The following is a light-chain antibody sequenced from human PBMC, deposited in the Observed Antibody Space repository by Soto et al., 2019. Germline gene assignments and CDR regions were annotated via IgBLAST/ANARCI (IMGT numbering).Light chain of an antibody. CDR3: QERGNWPRIS. V-gene: IGKV3-11*01. J-gene: IGKJ5*01. CDR2: DAS. CDR1: QSVTYY. Sequence: EIVLTQSPATLSLSPGESATLSCRASQSVTYYLAWCQQRPGQAPRLLIYDASSRAPGIPARFSGSGSGTDFTLTINSLEPEDFAVYYCQERGNWPRISFGQGTRLEIK.